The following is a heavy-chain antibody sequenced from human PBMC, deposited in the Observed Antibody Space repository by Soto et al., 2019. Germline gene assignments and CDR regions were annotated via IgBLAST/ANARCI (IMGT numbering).Heavy chain of an antibody. CDR1: GFTVSSNY. D-gene: IGHD2-8*01. V-gene: IGHV3-53*01. Sequence: PGGSLRLSCAASGFTVSSNYMSWVRQAPGKGLEWVSVIYSGGSTYYADSVKGRFTISRDNSKNTLYLQMNSLRAEDTAVYYCAREGGYCTNGVCYDAFDIWGQGTMVTVSS. CDR2: IYSGGST. CDR3: AREGGYCTNGVCYDAFDI. J-gene: IGHJ3*02.